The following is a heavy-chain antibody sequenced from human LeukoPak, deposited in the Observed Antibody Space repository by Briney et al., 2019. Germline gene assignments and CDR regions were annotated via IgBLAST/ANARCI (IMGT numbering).Heavy chain of an antibody. CDR3: TRASWFGELLRAFDI. CDR1: GFTFSSYAM. CDR2: IHHSGSSGST. D-gene: IGHD3-10*01. Sequence: GSLRLSCAASGFTFSSYAMSWVRQPPGKGLEWIGEIHHSGSSGSTNYNPSLRSRVTVSVDKSKNQFSLKLSSVTAADTAVYYCTRASWFGELLRAFDIWGQGTMVTVSS. V-gene: IGHV4-4*02. J-gene: IGHJ3*02.